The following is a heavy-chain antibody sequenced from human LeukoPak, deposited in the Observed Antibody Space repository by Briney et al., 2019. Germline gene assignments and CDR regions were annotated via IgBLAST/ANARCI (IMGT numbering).Heavy chain of an antibody. CDR1: GGSISNYY. J-gene: IGHJ3*02. D-gene: IGHD4/OR15-4a*01. V-gene: IGHV4-59*08. CDR3: ARPRAGAHDAFGI. CDR2: IYYTGST. Sequence: SETLSLTCTVSGGSISNYYWSWIRQPPGKGLEWIGYIYYTGSTNYNPSLRSRVTISVDTSKNQFSLKLSSVTAADTAVYYCARPRAGAHDAFGIWGHGTMVTVSS.